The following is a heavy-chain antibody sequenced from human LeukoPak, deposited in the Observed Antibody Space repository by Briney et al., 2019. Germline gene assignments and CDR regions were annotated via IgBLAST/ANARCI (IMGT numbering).Heavy chain of an antibody. CDR3: ARSHGYSYGFASGAYAFDI. CDR1: GYRFTSYW. CDR2: IYPGDSDT. D-gene: IGHD5-18*01. J-gene: IGHJ3*02. V-gene: IGHV5-51*01. Sequence: GESLKISCKGSGYRFTSYWIGWVRQMPGKGLEWMGIIYPGDSDTRYSPSFQGQVTISADKSISTAYLQWSSLKASDTAMYYCARSHGYSYGFASGAYAFDIWGQGTMVTVSS.